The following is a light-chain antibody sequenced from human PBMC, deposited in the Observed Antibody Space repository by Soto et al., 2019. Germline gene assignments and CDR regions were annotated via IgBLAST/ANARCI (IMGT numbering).Light chain of an antibody. V-gene: IGKV3-15*01. CDR2: GAS. Sequence: DIVMTQYPATLSVSPGERTTLSCRASQSVSSNLAWYQQKPGQAPRLLIYGASTRATGIPARFSGSGSGTEFTLTISSVQSEDFAVYYCQQYNNWPPWTFGQGTKVDIK. CDR1: QSVSSN. J-gene: IGKJ1*01. CDR3: QQYNNWPPWT.